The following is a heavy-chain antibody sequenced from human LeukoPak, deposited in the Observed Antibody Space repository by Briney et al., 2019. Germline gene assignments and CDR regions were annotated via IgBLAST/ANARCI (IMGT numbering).Heavy chain of an antibody. J-gene: IGHJ4*02. CDR3: ARDGPAQMVDLDY. D-gene: IGHD3-10*01. V-gene: IGHV1-2*02. Sequence: GASVKVSCKASVYTFSGTGWYLYWLRQAPGQGLECMGWIHPNNGDTAYAQKFEGRVAMTRDTSISTAYMELRRLRPDDTAVYFCARDGPAQMVDLDYWGQGTLVTVSS. CDR2: IHPNNGDT. CDR1: VYTFSGTGWY.